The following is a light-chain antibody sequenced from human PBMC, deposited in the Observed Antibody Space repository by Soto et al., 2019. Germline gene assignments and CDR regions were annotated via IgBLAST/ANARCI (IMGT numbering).Light chain of an antibody. Sequence: DIQMTQSPSSLSASVGDRVTITCRASQSISSYLNWSQQKPGKAPKLLIYAPSSLQSGVPSRFMGTGSGTDFTLSIRSLQPEDFATYYCQHSYSTPYTFGQGTKLEIK. CDR2: APS. V-gene: IGKV1-39*01. J-gene: IGKJ2*01. CDR1: QSISSY. CDR3: QHSYSTPYT.